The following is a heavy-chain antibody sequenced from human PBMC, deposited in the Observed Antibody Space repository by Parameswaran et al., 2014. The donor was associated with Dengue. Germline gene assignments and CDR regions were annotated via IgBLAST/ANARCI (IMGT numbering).Heavy chain of an antibody. V-gene: IGHV4-30-4*01. CDR3: ARERDGSYYYGMDV. Sequence: LRLSCTVSGGSISSGDYYWSWIRQPPGKGLEWIGYIYYSGSTYYNPSLKSRVTISVDTSKNQFSLKLSSVTAADTAVYYCARERDGSYYYGMDVWGQGTTVTVSS. CDR2: IYYSGST. CDR1: GGSISSGDYY. J-gene: IGHJ6*02. D-gene: IGHD2-2*03.